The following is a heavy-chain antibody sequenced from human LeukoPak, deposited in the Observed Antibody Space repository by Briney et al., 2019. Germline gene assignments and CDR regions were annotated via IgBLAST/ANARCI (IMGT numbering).Heavy chain of an antibody. CDR2: IYSGGST. Sequence: AGGSLRLSCAASGFTVSSNYMSWVRQAPGKGLEWVSLIYSGGSTYYADSVKGRFTISRDNSKNTLYLQMNSLRAEDTAVYYCAKVAGGITMIVAGDYWGQGTLVTVSS. V-gene: IGHV3-53*05. J-gene: IGHJ4*02. CDR3: AKVAGGITMIVAGDY. CDR1: GFTVSSNY. D-gene: IGHD3-22*01.